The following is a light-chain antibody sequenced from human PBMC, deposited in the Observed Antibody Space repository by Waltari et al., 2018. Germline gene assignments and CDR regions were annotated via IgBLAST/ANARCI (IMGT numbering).Light chain of an antibody. J-gene: IGKJ4*01. CDR1: KTINNNF. V-gene: IGKV3-20*01. Sequence: CRDIKTINNNFLVWYQQKPGQAPSILIHGASRRATDCPDRFRGSGSGTDFTLTISRLEPEDVAVYYCQQYDGAILTFGGGTKVEV. CDR2: GAS. CDR3: QQYDGAILT.